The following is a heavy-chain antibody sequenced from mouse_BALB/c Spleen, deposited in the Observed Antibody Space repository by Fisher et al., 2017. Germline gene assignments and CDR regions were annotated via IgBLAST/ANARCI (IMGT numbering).Heavy chain of an antibody. V-gene: IGHV1-87*01. J-gene: IGHJ4*01. Sequence: KFKGKATLTADKSSSTAYMQLSSLASEDSAVYYCAGNAMDYWGQGTSVTVSS. CDR3: AGNAMDY.